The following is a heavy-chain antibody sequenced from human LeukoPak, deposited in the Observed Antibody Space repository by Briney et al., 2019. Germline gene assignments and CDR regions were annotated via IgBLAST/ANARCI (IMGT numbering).Heavy chain of an antibody. Sequence: GGSLRLSCAASGFTFSSYWMHWVRQAPGKGLVWVSRINSDGSSTSYADSVKGRFTISRDNAKNTLYLQMNSLRAEDTAVCYCARAGYNDAFDIWGQGTMVTVSS. D-gene: IGHD1-1*01. V-gene: IGHV3-74*01. CDR1: GFTFSSYW. J-gene: IGHJ3*02. CDR2: INSDGSST. CDR3: ARAGYNDAFDI.